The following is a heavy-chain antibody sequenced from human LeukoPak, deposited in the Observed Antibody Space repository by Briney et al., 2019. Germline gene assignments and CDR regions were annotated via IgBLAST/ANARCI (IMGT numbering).Heavy chain of an antibody. CDR2: IYYSGST. CDR1: GGSISSYY. V-gene: IGHV4-59*01. J-gene: IGHJ6*02. D-gene: IGHD2-15*01. CDR3: ARSEPGYCSGGSCYPDGYYYGMDV. Sequence: SETLSLTCTVSGGSISSYYWSWIRQPPGKGLEWIGYIYYSGSTNYNPSLKSRVTISVDTSMNQFSLKLSSVTAADTAVYYCARSEPGYCSGGSCYPDGYYYGMDVWGQGTTVTVSS.